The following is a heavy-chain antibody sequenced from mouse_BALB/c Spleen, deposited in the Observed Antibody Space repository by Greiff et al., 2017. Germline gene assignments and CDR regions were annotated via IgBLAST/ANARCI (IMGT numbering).Heavy chain of an antibody. V-gene: IGHV5-12-2*01. CDR2: ISNGGGST. D-gene: IGHD2-3*01. CDR1: GFTFSSYT. CDR3: ARPDGYPFAY. J-gene: IGHJ3*01. Sequence: EVHLVESGGGLVQPGGSLKLSCAASGFTFSSYTMSWVRQTPEKRLEWVAYISNGGGSTYYPDTVKGRFTISRDNAKNTLYLQMSSLKSEDTAMYYCARPDGYPFAYWGQGTLVTVSA.